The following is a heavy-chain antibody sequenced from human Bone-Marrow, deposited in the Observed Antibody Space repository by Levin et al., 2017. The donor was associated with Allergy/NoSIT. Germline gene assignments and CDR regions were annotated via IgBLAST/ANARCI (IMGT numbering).Heavy chain of an antibody. D-gene: IGHD3-10*01. V-gene: IGHV4-30-2*01. J-gene: IGHJ4*02. Sequence: SETLSLTCAVSGGSISSGGYSWSWIRQPPGKGLEWIGYIYHSGSTYYNPSLKSRVTISMDRSKNHSSLNLTSVTAADTAVYFCAKSLWFGAYFDYWGQGTLVTVSS. CDR2: IYHSGST. CDR3: AKSLWFGAYFDY. CDR1: GGSISSGGYS.